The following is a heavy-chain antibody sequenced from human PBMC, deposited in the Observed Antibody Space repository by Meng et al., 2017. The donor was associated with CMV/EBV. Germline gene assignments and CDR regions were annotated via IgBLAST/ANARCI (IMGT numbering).Heavy chain of an antibody. Sequence: GESLKISCAASGFTFSSYAMHWVRQAPGKGLEWVAVISYDGSNKYYADSVKGRFTISRDNSKNMLYLQMNSLRAEDTAVYYCARGDCGGDCLPFDYWGQGTLVTVSS. D-gene: IGHD2-21*01. V-gene: IGHV3-30-3*01. CDR2: ISYDGSNK. CDR1: GFTFSSYA. J-gene: IGHJ4*02. CDR3: ARGDCGGDCLPFDY.